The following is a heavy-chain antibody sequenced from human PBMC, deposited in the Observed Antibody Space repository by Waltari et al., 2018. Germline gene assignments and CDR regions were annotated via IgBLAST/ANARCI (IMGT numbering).Heavy chain of an antibody. D-gene: IGHD2-8*02. CDR3: ARDKLAVVPAFDI. CDR1: GGSISSHY. CDR2: IYYRGRT. J-gene: IGHJ3*02. Sequence: QVQLQESGPGLVKPSETLSLTCTVSGGSISSHYWSWIRQPPGKGLEWIGYIYYRGRTNYNPSLKSRVTISVDTSKNHFSLKLSSVTAADTAVYYCARDKLAVVPAFDIWGQGTMVTVSS. V-gene: IGHV4-59*11.